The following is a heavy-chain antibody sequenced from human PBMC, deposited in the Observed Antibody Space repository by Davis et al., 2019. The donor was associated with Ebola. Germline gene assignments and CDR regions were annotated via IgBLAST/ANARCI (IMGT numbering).Heavy chain of an antibody. CDR2: IRYDGGNK. D-gene: IGHD3-10*01. CDR1: GFIFSNYG. Sequence: GESLQISSAASGFIFSNYGMHWVRQPPGKGLEWVAFIRYDGGNKDYAGSVKGRFTISRDNSKNTLYMQMNSLRIEDTAVYYCAKDGGSGSYYPNWFDPWGQGTLVTVSS. CDR3: AKDGGSGSYYPNWFDP. J-gene: IGHJ5*02. V-gene: IGHV3-30*02.